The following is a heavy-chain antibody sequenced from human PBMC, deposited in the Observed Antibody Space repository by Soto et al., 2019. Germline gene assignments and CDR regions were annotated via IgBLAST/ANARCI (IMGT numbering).Heavy chain of an antibody. CDR3: AREGSTTYYYDSSGYV. CDR1: GGSISSGGYY. J-gene: IGHJ4*02. CDR2: IYYSGST. Sequence: LSLTCTVSGGSISSGGYYWSWIRQHPGKGLEWIGYIYYSGSTYYDPSLKSRVTISVDTSKNQFSLKLSSVTAADTAVYYCAREGSTTYYYDSSGYVWGQGTLVTVSS. D-gene: IGHD3-22*01. V-gene: IGHV4-31*03.